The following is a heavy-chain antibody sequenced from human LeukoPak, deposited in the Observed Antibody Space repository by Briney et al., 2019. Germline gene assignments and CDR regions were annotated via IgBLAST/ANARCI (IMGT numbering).Heavy chain of an antibody. CDR1: GFTFSSYE. J-gene: IGHJ4*02. Sequence: PGGSLRLSCAASGFTFSSYEMNWVRQAPGKGLEWVSYISGGGTTIFYADSVKGRFTISRDNAKNSLYLQMNSLRAEDTAVYYCARGHYCSGGSCYYHYFDNWGQGTLVTVSS. CDR3: ARGHYCSGGSCYYHYFDN. D-gene: IGHD2-15*01. V-gene: IGHV3-48*03. CDR2: ISGGGTTI.